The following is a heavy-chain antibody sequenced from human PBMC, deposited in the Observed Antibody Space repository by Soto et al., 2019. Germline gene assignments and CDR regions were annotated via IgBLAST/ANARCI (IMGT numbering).Heavy chain of an antibody. Sequence: EVQLLESGGGLVQPGGSLRFSCAASGFTFSSYAMSWVRQAPGKGLEWVSLILGGSDATTYYPDSVKGRFTISRDNSKNRLYPKMNSLSADDTAVYYWAKLRGDRGGAFDIRGQGTMVTVSS. D-gene: IGHD2-21*01. V-gene: IGHV3-23*01. J-gene: IGHJ3*02. CDR1: GFTFSSYA. CDR2: ILGGSDATT. CDR3: AKLRGDRGGAFDI.